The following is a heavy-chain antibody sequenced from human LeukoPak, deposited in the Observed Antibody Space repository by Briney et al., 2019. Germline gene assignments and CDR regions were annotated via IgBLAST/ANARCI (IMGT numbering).Heavy chain of an antibody. Sequence: SVKVSCKASGGTFSNYAITWVRQAPGQGLEWMGGTIAIFGVTNYAQKFQGRVTITTDESTSTAYMELSSLRSEDTAVYYCARGGIAARPFYYYFDYWGQGTLVTVSS. J-gene: IGHJ4*02. CDR1: GGTFSNYA. CDR2: TIAIFGVT. V-gene: IGHV1-69*05. D-gene: IGHD6-6*01. CDR3: ARGGIAARPFYYYFDY.